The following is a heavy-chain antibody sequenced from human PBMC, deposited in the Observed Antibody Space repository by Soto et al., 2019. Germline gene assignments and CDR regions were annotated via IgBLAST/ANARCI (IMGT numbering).Heavy chain of an antibody. V-gene: IGHV1-2*04. CDR3: AKYRGTYSNQLDAFDI. CDR1: GYTFTGYY. CDR2: INPNSGGT. D-gene: IGHD4-4*01. J-gene: IGHJ3*02. Sequence: GASVKVSCKASGYTFTGYYMHWVRQAPGQGLEWMGWINPNSGGTNYAQKFQGWVTMTRDTSISTAYMELNNLRAEDTAVYYCAKYRGTYSNQLDAFDIWGQGTMVTVSS.